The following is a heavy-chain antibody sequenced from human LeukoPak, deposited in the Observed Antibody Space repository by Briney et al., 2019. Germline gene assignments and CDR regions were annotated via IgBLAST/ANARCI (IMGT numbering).Heavy chain of an antibody. Sequence: SETLSLTCTVSGVSISSYYWNWIRQPPEKGLEWIGYIYYSGSTNYNPSLKSRVTISIDTSKNQFSLKLSSVTAADTAVYYCARGDTYFNYWGQGTLVTVSS. V-gene: IGHV4-59*01. J-gene: IGHJ4*02. CDR3: ARGDTYFNY. D-gene: IGHD2-21*01. CDR1: GVSISSYY. CDR2: IYYSGST.